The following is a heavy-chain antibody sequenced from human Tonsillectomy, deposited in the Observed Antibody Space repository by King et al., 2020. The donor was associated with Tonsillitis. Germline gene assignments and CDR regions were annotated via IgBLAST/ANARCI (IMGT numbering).Heavy chain of an antibody. D-gene: IGHD3-22*01. J-gene: IGHJ4*02. Sequence: VQLQESGPGLVKPSETLSLTCTVSSGPISTYYWSWIRQPAGKGLEWIGRIYSSGSTNYNSSLKSRVTMLVDTSKNQFSLKLSSVTAADTAVYYCVISSYDSSGYYYYDYWGQGTLVTVSS. CDR1: SGPISTYY. CDR3: VISSYDSSGYYYYDY. V-gene: IGHV4-4*07. CDR2: IYSSGST.